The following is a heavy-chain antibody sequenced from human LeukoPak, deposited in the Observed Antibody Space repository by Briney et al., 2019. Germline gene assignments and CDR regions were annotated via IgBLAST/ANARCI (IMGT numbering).Heavy chain of an antibody. J-gene: IGHJ4*02. CDR3: ARRGRGWSTRGTPPDFDY. CDR2: ISAYNGNT. D-gene: IGHD6-19*01. Sequence: ASVKVSCKASGYTFTSYGISWVRQAPGQGLEWMGWISAYNGNTNYAQKLQGRVTMTTDTSTSTAYMELRSLRSDDTAVYYCARRGRGWSTRGTPPDFDYWGQGTLVTVSS. V-gene: IGHV1-18*01. CDR1: GYTFTSYG.